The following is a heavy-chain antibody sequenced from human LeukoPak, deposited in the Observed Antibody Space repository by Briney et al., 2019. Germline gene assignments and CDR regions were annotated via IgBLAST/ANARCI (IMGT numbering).Heavy chain of an antibody. CDR1: GFTFSSYS. D-gene: IGHD1-26*01. CDR2: ISSSSSYI. Sequence: GGSLRLSCAASGFTFSSYSMNWVRQAPGKELEWVSSISSSSSYIYYADSVKGRFTISRDNAKNSLYLQMNSLRAEDTAVYYCARALLGAFDIWGQGTMVTVSS. V-gene: IGHV3-21*01. J-gene: IGHJ3*02. CDR3: ARALLGAFDI.